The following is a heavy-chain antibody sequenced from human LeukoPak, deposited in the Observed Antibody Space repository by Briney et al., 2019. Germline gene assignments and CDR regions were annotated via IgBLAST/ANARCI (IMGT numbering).Heavy chain of an antibody. D-gene: IGHD4-17*01. V-gene: IGHV4-39*07. Sequence: KPLETLSLTCTVSGGSISSSSYYWDWIRQSPGKGLEWIGNIYSGGSTNYNPSLKSRVTISVDKSKNQFSLKLSSVTAADTAMYYCARVKDYGDHAPDWGQGTLVTVSS. CDR3: ARVKDYGDHAPD. J-gene: IGHJ4*02. CDR2: IYSGGST. CDR1: GGSISSSSYY.